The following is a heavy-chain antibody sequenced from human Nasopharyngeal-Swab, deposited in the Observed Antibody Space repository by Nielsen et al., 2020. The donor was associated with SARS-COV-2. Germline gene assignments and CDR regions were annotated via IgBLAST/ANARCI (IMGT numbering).Heavy chain of an antibody. Sequence: WIRQPPGKALEWVSYISDSSSIIYYTNSVKGRFTVSRDNAKNSLYLQMNSLRAEDTAVYYCARTEHGGSYYYGVDVWGQGTTVTVSS. CDR3: ARTEHGGSYYYGVDV. J-gene: IGHJ6*02. CDR2: ISDSSSII. D-gene: IGHD1/OR15-1a*01. V-gene: IGHV3-48*04.